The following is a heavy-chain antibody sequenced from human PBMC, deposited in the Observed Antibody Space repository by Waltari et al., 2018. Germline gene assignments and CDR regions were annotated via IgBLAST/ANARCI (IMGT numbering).Heavy chain of an antibody. Sequence: QLQLQESGPGLVKPSETLSLTCTVSGGSISSSSYYWGWIRQPPGKGLEGIGSIYYSGSTYYNPSLKSRVTISVDTSKNQFSLKLSSVTAADTAVYYCASRGYSYVEFDYWGQGTLVTVSS. V-gene: IGHV4-39*01. D-gene: IGHD5-18*01. CDR1: GGSISSSSYY. J-gene: IGHJ4*02. CDR2: IYYSGST. CDR3: ASRGYSYVEFDY.